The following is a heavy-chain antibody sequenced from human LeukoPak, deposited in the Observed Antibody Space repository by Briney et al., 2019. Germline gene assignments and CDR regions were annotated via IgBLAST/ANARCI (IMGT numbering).Heavy chain of an antibody. J-gene: IGHJ6*03. CDR2: MNPNSGNT. Sequence: ASVKLSCKASGYTFTSYDINWVRQATGQGLEWMGWMNPNSGNTGYAQKFQGRVTMTRNTSISTAYMELSSLRSEDTAVYYCARTRYYYYYMDVWGKGTTVTISS. V-gene: IGHV1-8*01. CDR1: GYTFTSYD. CDR3: ARTRYYYYYMDV.